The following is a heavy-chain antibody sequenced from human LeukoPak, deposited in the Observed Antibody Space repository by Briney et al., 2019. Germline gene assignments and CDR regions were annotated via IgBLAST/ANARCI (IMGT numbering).Heavy chain of an antibody. D-gene: IGHD2-15*01. V-gene: IGHV3-33*08. CDR2: IWYDGSNK. Sequence: GGSLRLSCAASGFTFSSYGMHWVRQAPGKGLEWVAVIWYDGSNKYYADSVKGRFTISRDNSKNTLYLQMNSLRAEDTAVYYCARDGSYDEGNYFDYWGQGTLVTVSS. J-gene: IGHJ4*02. CDR3: ARDGSYDEGNYFDY. CDR1: GFTFSSYG.